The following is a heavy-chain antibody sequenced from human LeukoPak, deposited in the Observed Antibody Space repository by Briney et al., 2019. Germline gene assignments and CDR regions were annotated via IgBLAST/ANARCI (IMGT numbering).Heavy chain of an antibody. CDR3: ARANDYHGSGSLTESYYYYRDV. CDR1: GYTFTSYD. CDR2: MNPNSGNT. Sequence: ASLKVSSKASGYTFTSYDINWVRQATGQGLEWMGWMNPNSGNTAYAQKFQGRVTMTRNTSISTAYIELSSLRSEDTDVYYCARANDYHGSGSLTESYYYYRDVWGKGTTVSVPS. J-gene: IGHJ6*03. V-gene: IGHV1-8*01. D-gene: IGHD3-10*01.